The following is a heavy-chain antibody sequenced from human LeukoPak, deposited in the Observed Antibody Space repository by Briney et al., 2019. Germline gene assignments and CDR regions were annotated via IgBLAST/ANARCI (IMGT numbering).Heavy chain of an antibody. Sequence: SVKVSCKASGGTFSSYAISWVRQAPGQGLEWMGRIIPILGIANYAQKFQGRVTITADKSTSSAYMELSSLRSEDTAVYYCASIVGATTGGGWGQGTLVTVSS. V-gene: IGHV1-69*04. CDR2: IIPILGIA. CDR1: GGTFSSYA. D-gene: IGHD1-26*01. J-gene: IGHJ4*02. CDR3: ASIVGATTGGG.